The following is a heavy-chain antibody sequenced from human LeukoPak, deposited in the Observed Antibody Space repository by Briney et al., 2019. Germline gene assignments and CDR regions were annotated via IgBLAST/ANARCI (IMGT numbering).Heavy chain of an antibody. V-gene: IGHV1-69*01. Sequence: SVKVSCKASGGTFTSYAISWVRQAPGQGLEWMGGIIPIFGTANYAQKFQGRVTITADESTSTAYMELSSLRSEDTAVYYCARDHRVRRYYDSIGYYLDYGGQGSLVTVSS. D-gene: IGHD3-22*01. CDR1: GGTFTSYA. CDR3: ARDHRVRRYYDSIGYYLDY. CDR2: IIPIFGTA. J-gene: IGHJ4*02.